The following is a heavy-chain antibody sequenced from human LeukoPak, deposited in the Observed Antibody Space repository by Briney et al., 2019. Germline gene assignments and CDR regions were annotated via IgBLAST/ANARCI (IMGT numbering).Heavy chain of an antibody. CDR1: GFTFSSYA. V-gene: IGHV3-23*01. Sequence: PGGSLRLSCAASGFTFSSYAMSWVRQAPGKGLEWVSAISGSGGSTYYADSVKGRFTISRDNSKNTLYLQMNSLRAEDTAVYYCARDGGYSGYDGVLGYFDYWGQGTLVTVSS. CDR3: ARDGGYSGYDGVLGYFDY. CDR2: ISGSGGST. J-gene: IGHJ4*02. D-gene: IGHD5-12*01.